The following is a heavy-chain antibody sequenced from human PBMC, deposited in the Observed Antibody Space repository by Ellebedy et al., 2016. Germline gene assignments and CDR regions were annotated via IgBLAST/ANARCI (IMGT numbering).Heavy chain of an antibody. V-gene: IGHV3-53*01. CDR1: GFTVSSNY. CDR2: IYSGGST. CDR3: ARAYFDGDAFDI. J-gene: IGHJ3*02. Sequence: GESLKISXAASGFTVSSNYMSWVRQAPGKGLEWVSVIYSGGSTYYADSVKGRFTISRDNSKNTLYLQMNSLRAEDTAVYYCARAYFDGDAFDIWGQGTMVTVSS. D-gene: IGHD2/OR15-2a*01.